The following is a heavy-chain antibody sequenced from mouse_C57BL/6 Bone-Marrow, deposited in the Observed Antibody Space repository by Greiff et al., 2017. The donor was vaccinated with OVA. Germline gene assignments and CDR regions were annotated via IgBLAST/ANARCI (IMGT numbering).Heavy chain of an antibody. D-gene: IGHD1-1*01. CDR3: ARTPITTVVATDWYFDV. CDR1: GFSLPSYG. Sequence: QVQLQQSGPGLVQPSQSLSITCTVSGFSLPSYGVHWVRQSPGKGLEWLGVIWSGGSTDYNAAFISRLSIRKDKSKSQVFFKMNRLQADDTAIYYCARTPITTVVATDWYFDVWGTGTTVTVSS. V-gene: IGHV2-2*01. CDR2: IWSGGST. J-gene: IGHJ1*03.